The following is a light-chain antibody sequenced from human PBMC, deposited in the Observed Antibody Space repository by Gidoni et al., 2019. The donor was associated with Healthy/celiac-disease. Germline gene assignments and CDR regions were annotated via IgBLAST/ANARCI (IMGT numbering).Light chain of an antibody. CDR1: QDISNY. CDR3: QQYDNLSTT. CDR2: DAS. Sequence: DIQIPQLPSSLSASVGDRVTITCQASQDISNYLNWYQQKPGKAPKLLIYDASNLETGVPSRFSGSGSGTDFTFTISSLQPEDIATYYCQQYDNLSTTFGPGTKVDIK. J-gene: IGKJ3*01. V-gene: IGKV1-33*01.